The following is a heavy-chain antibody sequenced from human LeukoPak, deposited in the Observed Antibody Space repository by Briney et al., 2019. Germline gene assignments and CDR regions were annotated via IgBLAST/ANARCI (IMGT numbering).Heavy chain of an antibody. CDR1: GGSFSGYY. D-gene: IGHD5-18*01. CDR2: INHSGST. CDR3: VSESSRVDTAMVWPRGSYYYYGMDV. J-gene: IGHJ6*02. V-gene: IGHV4-34*01. Sequence: SETLSLTCAVYGGSFSGYYWSWIRQPPGKGLEWIGEINHSGSTNYNPSLKSRVTISVDTSKNQFSLKLSSVTAADTAVYYCVSESSRVDTAMVWPRGSYYYYGMDVWGQGTTVTVSS.